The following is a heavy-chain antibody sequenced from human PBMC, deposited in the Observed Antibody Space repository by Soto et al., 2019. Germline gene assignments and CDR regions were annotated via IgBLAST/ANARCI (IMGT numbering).Heavy chain of an antibody. CDR3: TKDREVTALSFEC. D-gene: IGHD5-18*01. CDR2: ISHDGITK. CDR1: GFTFSDHG. Sequence: QVQLVESGGGVVQPGRSLRLSCAASGFTFSDHGMHWVRQVPDKGLDWVAVISHDGITKYYADSLKGRFTISRDKSNNPVFLQVNGLRAEDTAVYYCTKDREVTALSFECWGQGTLVTVSS. V-gene: IGHV3-30*18. J-gene: IGHJ4*02.